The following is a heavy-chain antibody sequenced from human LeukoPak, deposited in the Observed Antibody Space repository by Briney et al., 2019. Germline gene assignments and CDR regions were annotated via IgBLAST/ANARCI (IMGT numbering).Heavy chain of an antibody. Sequence: GGSLRLSCAASGFTFSSYSMNWVRQAPGKGLEWVSSISSSSSYIYYADSVKGRFTISRDNAKNSLYLQMNSLRAEDTAVYYCARRVGSSWNYYYYYMDVWGKGTTVTVSS. D-gene: IGHD6-13*01. V-gene: IGHV3-21*01. CDR2: ISSSSSYI. J-gene: IGHJ6*03. CDR1: GFTFSSYS. CDR3: ARRVGSSWNYYYYYMDV.